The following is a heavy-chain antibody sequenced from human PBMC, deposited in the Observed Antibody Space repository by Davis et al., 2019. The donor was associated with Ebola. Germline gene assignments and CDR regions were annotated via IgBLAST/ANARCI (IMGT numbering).Heavy chain of an antibody. D-gene: IGHD2-2*01. CDR1: GYSFTSYW. Sequence: GESLKISCKGSGYSFTSYWIGWVRQMPGKGLEWMGIIYPGDSDTRYSPSFQGQVTISADKSISTAYLQWSSLKASDTAMYYCARQEVMVRVVPAANYYYYYGMDVWGQGTLVTVSS. J-gene: IGHJ6*02. V-gene: IGHV5-51*01. CDR3: ARQEVMVRVVPAANYYYYYGMDV. CDR2: IYPGDSDT.